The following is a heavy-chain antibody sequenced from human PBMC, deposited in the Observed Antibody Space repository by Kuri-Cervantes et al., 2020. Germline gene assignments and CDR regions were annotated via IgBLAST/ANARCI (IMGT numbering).Heavy chain of an antibody. CDR2: IYTSGST. J-gene: IGHJ3*02. CDR3: AREGLNYYDSSGYYVNDAFDI. D-gene: IGHD3-22*01. CDR1: GGSISSYY. V-gene: IGHV4-4*07. Sequence: SETLSLTCTVSGGSISSYYWSWIRQPAGKGLEWIGRIYTSGSTNYNPSLKSRVTISVDKSKNQFSLKLSSVTAADTAVYYCAREGLNYYDSSGYYVNDAFDIWGQGTVVTVSS.